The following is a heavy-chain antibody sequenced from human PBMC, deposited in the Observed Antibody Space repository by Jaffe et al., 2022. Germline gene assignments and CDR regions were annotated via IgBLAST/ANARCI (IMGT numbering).Heavy chain of an antibody. Sequence: QVQLVQSGAEVKKPGASVKVSCKASGYTFTSYGISWVRQAPGQGLEWMGWISAYNGNTNYAQKLQGRVTMTTDTSTSTAYMELRSLRSDDTAVYYCASDYSSGWYEPLRAFDIWGQGTMVTVSS. CDR1: GYTFTSYG. V-gene: IGHV1-18*01. J-gene: IGHJ3*02. CDR3: ASDYSSGWYEPLRAFDI. D-gene: IGHD6-19*01. CDR2: ISAYNGNT.